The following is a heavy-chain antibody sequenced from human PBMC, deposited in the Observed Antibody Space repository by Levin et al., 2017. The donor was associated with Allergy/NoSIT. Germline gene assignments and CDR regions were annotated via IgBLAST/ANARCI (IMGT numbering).Heavy chain of an antibody. CDR1: GGSISSGGYS. Sequence: SETLSLTCAVSGGSISSGGYSWSWIRQPPGKGLEWIGYIYHSGSTYYNPSLKSRVTISVDRSKNQFSLKLSSVTAADTAVYYCARAPHGDYLYYFDYWGQGTLVTVSS. J-gene: IGHJ4*02. D-gene: IGHD4-17*01. V-gene: IGHV4-30-2*01. CDR3: ARAPHGDYLYYFDY. CDR2: IYHSGST.